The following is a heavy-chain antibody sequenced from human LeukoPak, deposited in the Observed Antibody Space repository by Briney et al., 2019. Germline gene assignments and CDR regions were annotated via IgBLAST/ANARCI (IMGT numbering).Heavy chain of an antibody. Sequence: GGSLRLSCAASGFTFSSYAMHWVRQAPGKGLEWVAVISYDGSNKYYADSVKGRFTISRDNSKNTLYLQMNSLRAEDTAVYYCASGPRTVYYFDYWGQGTLVTVSS. CDR1: GFTFSSYA. V-gene: IGHV3-30*04. CDR2: ISYDGSNK. J-gene: IGHJ4*02. CDR3: ASGPRTVYYFDY. D-gene: IGHD4-17*01.